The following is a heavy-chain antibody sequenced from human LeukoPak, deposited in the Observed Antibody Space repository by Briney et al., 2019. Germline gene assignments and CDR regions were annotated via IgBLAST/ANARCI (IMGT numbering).Heavy chain of an antibody. CDR2: INHSGST. J-gene: IGHJ4*02. Sequence: SETLSLTCAVYGGSFSGYYWSWIRQPPGKGLEWIGEINHSGSTNYNPSLKSRVTISVDTSKNQFSLKLSSVTAADTAVYYCARGTTVTTFDYWGQGTLVTVSS. CDR1: GGSFSGYY. CDR3: ARGTTVTTFDY. D-gene: IGHD4-17*01. V-gene: IGHV4-34*01.